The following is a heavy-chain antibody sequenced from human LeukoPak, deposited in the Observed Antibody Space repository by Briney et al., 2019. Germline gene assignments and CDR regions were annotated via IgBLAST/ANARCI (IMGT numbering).Heavy chain of an antibody. V-gene: IGHV3-53*01. CDR3: AREDSPGVFDY. D-gene: IGHD2-15*01. Sequence: GGSLRLSCAASGFTDSSNYMSWVRQAPGKGQEWVSVIYSGGSTYYADSVKGRFTISRDNSKNTLYLQMNSLRAEDTAVYYCAREDSPGVFDYWGQGTLVTVSS. CDR2: IYSGGST. CDR1: GFTDSSNY. J-gene: IGHJ4*02.